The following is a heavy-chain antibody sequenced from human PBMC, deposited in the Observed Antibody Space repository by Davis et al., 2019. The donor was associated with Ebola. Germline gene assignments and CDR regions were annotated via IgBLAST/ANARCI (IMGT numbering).Heavy chain of an antibody. CDR3: ARDLGMGRRVDAFDI. D-gene: IGHD7-27*01. CDR2: ISGSGANT. V-gene: IGHV3-23*01. CDR1: GFTFSSYA. J-gene: IGHJ3*02. Sequence: GESLKISCAASGFTFSSYAMSWVRQAPGRGLEWVSAISGSGANTYYADSVKGRFTISRDNSKNTLYLQMNTLRAEDTAVYYCARDLGMGRRVDAFDIWGQGTMVTVSS.